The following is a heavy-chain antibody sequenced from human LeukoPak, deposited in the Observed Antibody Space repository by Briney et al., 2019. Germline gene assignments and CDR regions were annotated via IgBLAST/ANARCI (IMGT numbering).Heavy chain of an antibody. J-gene: IGHJ5*02. CDR2: IIPILGIA. D-gene: IGHD3-22*01. V-gene: IGHV1-69*04. Sequence: GASVKVSCKASGGTFSSYAISWVRQAPGQGLEWMGRIIPILGIANYAQKFEGRVTITADKSTSTAYMELSSLRSEDTAVYYCARRGYYDSSGYYYSSGNLLAPWGQGTLVTVSS. CDR3: ARRGYYDSSGYYYSSGNLLAP. CDR1: GGTFSSYA.